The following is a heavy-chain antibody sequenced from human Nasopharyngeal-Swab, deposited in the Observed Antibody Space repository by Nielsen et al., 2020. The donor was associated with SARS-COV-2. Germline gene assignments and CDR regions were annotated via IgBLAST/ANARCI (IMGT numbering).Heavy chain of an antibody. CDR3: ARHDTAMARSFDY. D-gene: IGHD5-18*01. J-gene: IGHJ4*02. CDR1: GYTFTGYY. Sequence: ASVKDSCKASGYTFTGYYMHWVRQAPGQGLEWMGWINPNSGGTNYAQKFQGWVTMTRDTSISTAYMELSRLRSDDTAVYYCARHDTAMARSFDYWGQGTLVTVSS. CDR2: INPNSGGT. V-gene: IGHV1-2*04.